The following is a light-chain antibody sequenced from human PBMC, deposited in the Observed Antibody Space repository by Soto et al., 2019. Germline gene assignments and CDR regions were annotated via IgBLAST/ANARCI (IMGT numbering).Light chain of an antibody. CDR2: AAS. CDR1: ESISTY. CDR3: PQTYSTPYT. V-gene: IGKV1-39*01. Sequence: DIQMTQSPSSLSASVGDRVTITCRASESISTYLNWYQHKPGKAPKLLIYAASSLQSAVPSRFSGSGSGTDFTLTISSLQPEDCATYYCPQTYSTPYTFGQGTKLEIK. J-gene: IGKJ2*01.